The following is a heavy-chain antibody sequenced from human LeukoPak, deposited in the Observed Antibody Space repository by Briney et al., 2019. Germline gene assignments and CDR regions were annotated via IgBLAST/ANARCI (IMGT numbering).Heavy chain of an antibody. J-gene: IGHJ5*02. D-gene: IGHD2-2*01. V-gene: IGHV1-69*01. CDR1: GGTFSSYA. CDR3: ARAYCSSTSCVDGWFDP. CDR2: IIPIFGTA. Sequence: SVKVSCKASGGTFSSYAISWVRQAPGQGLEWMGGIIPIFGTANSAQKFQGRVTITADESTSTAYMELSSLRSEDTAVYYCARAYCSSTSCVDGWFDPWGQGTLVTVSS.